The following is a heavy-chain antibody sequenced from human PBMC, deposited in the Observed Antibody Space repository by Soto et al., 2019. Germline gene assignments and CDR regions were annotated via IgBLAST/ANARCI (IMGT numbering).Heavy chain of an antibody. D-gene: IGHD6-13*01. CDR3: AKDRDGAAAGPTKFYGMDV. Sequence: EVQLLESGGGLVQPGGSLRLSCAASGFTFSSYAMSWVRQAPGKGLEWVSVISGSGDSTYYADSVRGRFTISRDNSKNTRYLQMNSLSAEDTAVYYCAKDRDGAAAGPTKFYGMDVWGQGTTVTVSS. CDR2: ISGSGDST. CDR1: GFTFSSYA. V-gene: IGHV3-23*01. J-gene: IGHJ6*02.